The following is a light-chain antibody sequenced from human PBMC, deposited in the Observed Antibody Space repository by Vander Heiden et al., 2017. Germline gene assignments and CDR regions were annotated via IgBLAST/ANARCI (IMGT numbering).Light chain of an antibody. CDR2: SNN. Sequence: QSVLTQPPSASGTPGQRVTISRSGSSSNIGSNYVYWYQQLPGTAPKLLIYSNNQRPSGVPDRFSGSKSGTSASLAISGLRSEDEADYYCAAWDDSLSGWVFGGGTKLTVL. CDR1: SSNIGSNY. V-gene: IGLV1-47*02. CDR3: AAWDDSLSGWV. J-gene: IGLJ3*02.